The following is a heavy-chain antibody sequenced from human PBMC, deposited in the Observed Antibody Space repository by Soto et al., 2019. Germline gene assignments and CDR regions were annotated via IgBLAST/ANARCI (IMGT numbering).Heavy chain of an antibody. J-gene: IGHJ4*02. Sequence: PGGSLRLSCAASGFTFGDDWMHWVRQPPGKGPERVSRMTADGRTIQYADSVKGRFTASRDNAKSTLYLQMNSLRAEDTAVYYCATAEVDYWGPGTLVTVSS. V-gene: IGHV3-74*03. CDR1: GFTFGDDW. CDR2: MTADGRTI. CDR3: ATAEVDY.